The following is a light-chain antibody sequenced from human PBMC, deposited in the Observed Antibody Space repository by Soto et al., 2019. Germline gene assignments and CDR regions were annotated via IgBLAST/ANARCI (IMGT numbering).Light chain of an antibody. CDR2: KAS. Sequence: DIQMTQSPSTLSASVGDRVSITCRASQSISSWLAWYQQKPGKAPKLLIYKASSLESGVPSRFSGSGSGTEFTLTISSLQPDDFATYYCQQYNTFPYTFGQGTKLEIK. V-gene: IGKV1-5*03. CDR3: QQYNTFPYT. J-gene: IGKJ2*01. CDR1: QSISSW.